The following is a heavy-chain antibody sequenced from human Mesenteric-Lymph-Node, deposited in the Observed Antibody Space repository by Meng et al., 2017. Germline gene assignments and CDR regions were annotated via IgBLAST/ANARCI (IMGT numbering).Heavy chain of an antibody. CDR1: GGSINSSNW. Sequence: QVQRQESGTGLFKPSGSLSLACAVSGGSINSSNWLSWVRQPPGKGLEWIGKIYHSGITIYNPSLKSRVTMSVDNSKNQFSLKLNSMTAADTAVYYCARDPTGGEDHQRVWGQGTLVTVSS. CDR2: IYHSGIT. J-gene: IGHJ4*02. D-gene: IGHD1-14*01. V-gene: IGHV4-4*02. CDR3: ARDPTGGEDHQRV.